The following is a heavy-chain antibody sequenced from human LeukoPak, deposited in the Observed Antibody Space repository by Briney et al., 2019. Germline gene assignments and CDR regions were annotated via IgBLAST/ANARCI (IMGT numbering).Heavy chain of an antibody. Sequence: SVKVSCKASGGTFSSYAISWVRQAPGQGLEWMGGIIPIFGTANYAQKFQGRVTITADESTSTAYMELSSLRSEDTAVYYCARDRGTVEMATIGCPSLDCEQAFDIWGQGTMVTVSS. J-gene: IGHJ3*02. D-gene: IGHD5-24*01. CDR3: ARDRGTVEMATIGCPSLDCEQAFDI. CDR2: IIPIFGTA. CDR1: GGTFSSYA. V-gene: IGHV1-69*13.